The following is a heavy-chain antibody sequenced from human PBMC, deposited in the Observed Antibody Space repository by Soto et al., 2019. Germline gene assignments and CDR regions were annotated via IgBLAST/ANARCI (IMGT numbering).Heavy chain of an antibody. V-gene: IGHV3-21*01. CDR1: GFSFSTYS. J-gene: IGHJ6*02. CDR3: AREETAWPLACGLDV. Sequence: GSLRLSCEASGFSFSTYSMHWVRQAPGTGLEWVSSIGRRSDIYYADSVKGRFTISRDNAKNSVSLQMNSLRDEDTAVYYCAREETAWPLACGLDVWGQGTTVTVSS. CDR2: IGRRSDI. D-gene: IGHD2-21*02.